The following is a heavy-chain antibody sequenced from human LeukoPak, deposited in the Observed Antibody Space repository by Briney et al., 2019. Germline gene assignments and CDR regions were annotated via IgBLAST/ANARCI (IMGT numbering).Heavy chain of an antibody. CDR2: ISSSGSTI. V-gene: IGHV3-48*03. CDR3: ASNVDTATRAY. CDR1: GFTFSSSE. Sequence: GGSLRLSCAASGFTFSSSEMNWVRQAPGKGLEWVSYISSSGSTIYYADSVKGRFTIYRDNAKNSLYLQMNSLRAEDTAVYYCASNVDTATRAYWGQGTLVTVSS. D-gene: IGHD5-18*01. J-gene: IGHJ4*02.